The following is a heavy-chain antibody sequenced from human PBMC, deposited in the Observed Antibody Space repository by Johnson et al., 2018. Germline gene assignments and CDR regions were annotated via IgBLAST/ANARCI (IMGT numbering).Heavy chain of an antibody. D-gene: IGHD2-15*01. V-gene: IGHV3-74*01. Sequence: VQLQESGGGSVQPGGSLRLSCAASGISFSNNWMHWVRQAPGKGLVWVSQINSDGSGTNYADFVQGRFTIPRDNAEKTVYLQMNSLRADDTAVYYCARDMGYSMAVWGQGTTVTGSS. CDR3: ARDMGYSMAV. CDR2: INSDGSGT. J-gene: IGHJ6*02. CDR1: GISFSNNW.